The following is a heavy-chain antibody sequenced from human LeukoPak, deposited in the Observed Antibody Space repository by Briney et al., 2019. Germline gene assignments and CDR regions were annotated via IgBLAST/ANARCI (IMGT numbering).Heavy chain of an antibody. CDR3: AMVRGVGDYYYMDV. CDR1: GGSISSSSYY. D-gene: IGHD3-10*01. V-gene: IGHV4-61*05. J-gene: IGHJ6*03. CDR2: IYYSGST. Sequence: SETLSLTCTVSGGSISSSSYYWGWIRQPPGKGLEWIGYIYYSGSTNYNPSLKSRVTISVDTSKNQFSLKLSSVTAADTAVYYCAMVRGVGDYYYMDVWGKGTTVTISS.